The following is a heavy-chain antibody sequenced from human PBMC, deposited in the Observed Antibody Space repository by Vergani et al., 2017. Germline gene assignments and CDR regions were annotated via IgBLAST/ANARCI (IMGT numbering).Heavy chain of an antibody. CDR2: INGSGGNT. J-gene: IGHJ6*02. Sequence: VQLVESGGGVVQPGGSLRLSCAASGFTFDDYAMHWVRQAPGKGLEWVSGINGSGGNTYYANSVKGRFTISRDNSKNTLYLQMNSLRADDTAVYYCAKGVYCSSTSCYEGRGYYYGMGVWGQGTTVTFSS. V-gene: IGHV3-23*04. CDR3: AKGVYCSSTSCYEGRGYYYGMGV. CDR1: GFTFDDYA. D-gene: IGHD2-2*01.